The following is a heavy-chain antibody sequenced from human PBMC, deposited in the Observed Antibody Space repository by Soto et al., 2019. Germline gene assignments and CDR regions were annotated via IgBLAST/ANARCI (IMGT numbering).Heavy chain of an antibody. CDR2: ISSSSSYI. J-gene: IGHJ3*02. D-gene: IGHD3-22*01. Sequence: EVQLVESGGGLVKPGGSLRLSCAASGFTFSSYSMTWVRQAPGKGLEWVSSISSSSSYIYYADSVKGRFTISRDNAKNSLYLQMNSLRAEDTAVYYCARDLPEVGYDSSFRVQVAFGILGQGTMGTGSS. CDR3: ARDLPEVGYDSSFRVQVAFGI. CDR1: GFTFSSYS. V-gene: IGHV3-21*01.